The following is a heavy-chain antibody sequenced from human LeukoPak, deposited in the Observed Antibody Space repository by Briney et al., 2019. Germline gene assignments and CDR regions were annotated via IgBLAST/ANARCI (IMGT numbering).Heavy chain of an antibody. CDR2: IYSGGST. CDR1: GFTASGNY. CDR3: AGVSEWAFDY. D-gene: IGHD1-26*01. V-gene: IGHV3-53*01. Sequence: GGSLGFCSAASGFTASGNYMGRVHHAQGKGLEWVSVIYSGGSTYYADSVKGRFTISRDNSKNTLYLQMNSLRAEDTAVYYCAGVSEWAFDYWGQGTLVTVSS. J-gene: IGHJ4*02.